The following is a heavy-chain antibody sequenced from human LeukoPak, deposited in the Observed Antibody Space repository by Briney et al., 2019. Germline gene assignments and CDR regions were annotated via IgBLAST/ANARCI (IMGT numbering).Heavy chain of an antibody. CDR2: ISSSSSYI. V-gene: IGHV3-21*01. J-gene: IGHJ4*02. D-gene: IGHD5-12*01. CDR1: GLTFSSYS. CDR3: ARLSLTRGYSGYLDY. Sequence: GGSLRLSCAASGLTFSSYSMNWVRQAPGKGLEWVSSISSSSSYIYYADSVKGRFTISRDNAKNSLYLQMNSLRAEDTAVYYCARLSLTRGYSGYLDYWGQGTLVTVSS.